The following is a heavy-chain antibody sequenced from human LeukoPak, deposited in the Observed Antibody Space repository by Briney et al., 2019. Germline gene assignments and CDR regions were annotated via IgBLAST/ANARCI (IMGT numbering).Heavy chain of an antibody. J-gene: IGHJ4*02. CDR3: ARIRRDYYGSGSYYMGLDY. V-gene: IGHV4-59*01. CDR2: IYYSGST. D-gene: IGHD3-10*01. Sequence: SETLSLTCTVSGGSISSYYWSWIRQPPGKGLEWIGYIYYSGSTNYNPSLKSRVTISVDTSKNQFSLKLSSVTAADTAVYYCARIRRDYYGSGSYYMGLDYWGQGTLVTVSS. CDR1: GGSISSYY.